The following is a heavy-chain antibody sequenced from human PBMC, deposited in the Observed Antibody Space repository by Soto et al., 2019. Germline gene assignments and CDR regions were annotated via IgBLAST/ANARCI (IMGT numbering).Heavy chain of an antibody. J-gene: IGHJ4*02. V-gene: IGHV1-18*01. CDR1: GYAFTTYG. Sequence: QVHLVQSGAEVKKPGASVKVSCKGSGYAFTTYGITWVRQAPGQGLEWMGWISAYNGNTNYAQKLQGRVTVTRDTSTSTAYMELRSLRSADTAVYYCARGRYGDYWGQGALVTVSS. CDR2: ISAYNGNT. D-gene: IGHD1-1*01. CDR3: ARGRYGDY.